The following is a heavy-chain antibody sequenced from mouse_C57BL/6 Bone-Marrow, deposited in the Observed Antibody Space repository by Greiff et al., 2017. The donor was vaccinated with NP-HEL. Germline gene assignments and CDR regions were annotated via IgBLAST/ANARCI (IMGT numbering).Heavy chain of an antibody. CDR1: GYSFTGYW. CDR2: ILPGCGST. Sequence: VKLMESGAELMKPGASVKLSCKATGYSFTGYWIEWVKQRPGHGLEWIGEILPGCGSTNYNEKFKGKATFTADTSSNTAYMQLTSLTTEDSAIYYCARMGWLLPYWYFDVWGTGTTVTVSS. D-gene: IGHD2-3*01. V-gene: IGHV1-9*01. J-gene: IGHJ1*03. CDR3: ARMGWLLPYWYFDV.